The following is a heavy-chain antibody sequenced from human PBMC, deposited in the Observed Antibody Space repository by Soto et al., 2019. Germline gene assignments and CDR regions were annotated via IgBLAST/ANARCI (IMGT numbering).Heavy chain of an antibody. CDR3: ARGGYYPPRVGDFDY. CDR1: GGSFSGYY. CDR2: INHSGST. Sequence: LSLTCAVYGGSFSGYYWSWIRQPPGKGLEWIGEINHSGSTNYNPSLKSRVTISVDTSKNQFSLKLSSVTAADTAVYYCARGGYYPPRVGDFDYWGQGTLVTVSS. D-gene: IGHD3-3*01. J-gene: IGHJ4*02. V-gene: IGHV4-34*01.